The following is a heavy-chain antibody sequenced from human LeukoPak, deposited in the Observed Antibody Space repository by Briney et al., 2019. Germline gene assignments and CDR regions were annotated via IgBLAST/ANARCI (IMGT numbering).Heavy chain of an antibody. J-gene: IGHJ3*02. Sequence: PSETLSLTCTVSGGSISSYYWSWIRRPAGKGLEWIGRIYTSGSTNYNPSLKSRVTMSVDTSKNQFSLKLSSVTAADTAVYYCAGTGYSSGGRSAFDIWGQGTMVTVSS. D-gene: IGHD6-19*01. V-gene: IGHV4-4*07. CDR1: GGSISSYY. CDR2: IYTSGST. CDR3: AGTGYSSGGRSAFDI.